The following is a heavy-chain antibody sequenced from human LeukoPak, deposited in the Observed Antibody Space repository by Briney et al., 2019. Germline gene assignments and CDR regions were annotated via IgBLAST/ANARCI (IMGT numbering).Heavy chain of an antibody. CDR3: VKSQRDYSFWSGFDS. V-gene: IGHV3-66*01. D-gene: IGHD3-3*01. J-gene: IGHJ4*02. CDR2: IYSGGST. CDR1: GFTVSSNY. Sequence: TGGSLRLSCAASGFTVSSNYMSWVRQAPGKGLEWVSVIYSGGSTYYADSVKGRFTISRDNSKNTLYLQMNSLRAEDTAVYYCVKSQRDYSFWSGFDSWGQGTLVTVSS.